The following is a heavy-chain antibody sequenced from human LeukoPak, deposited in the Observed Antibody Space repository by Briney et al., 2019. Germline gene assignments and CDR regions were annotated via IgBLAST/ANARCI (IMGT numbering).Heavy chain of an antibody. Sequence: SVKLSCKASGGTFSSYAISWVRQAPGQGLEWMGRIIPIFGTANYAQKSQGRVRITTDESTSTAYMELSSMRSEDTAVYYCARDLYDFWSGLDYWGQGTLVTVSS. CDR1: GGTFSSYA. D-gene: IGHD3-3*01. J-gene: IGHJ4*02. V-gene: IGHV1-69*05. CDR3: ARDLYDFWSGLDY. CDR2: IIPIFGTA.